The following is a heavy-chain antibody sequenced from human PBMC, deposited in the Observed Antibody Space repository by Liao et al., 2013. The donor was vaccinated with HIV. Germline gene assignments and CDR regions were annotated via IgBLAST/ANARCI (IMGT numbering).Heavy chain of an antibody. D-gene: IGHD5-12*01. CDR2: ISTRGST. J-gene: IGHJ4*02. CDR3: ARGRYSGYVGRHFDY. CDR1: GGSISSGGYY. Sequence: QVQLQESGPGLVKPSQTLSLTCTVSGGSISSGGYYWNWIRQPAGKGLEWIGRISTRGSTNYNPSLKSRVTISVDTSKNQFSLKLSSVTAADTAVYYCARGRYSGYVGRHFDYWGQGTLVTVSS. V-gene: IGHV4-61*02.